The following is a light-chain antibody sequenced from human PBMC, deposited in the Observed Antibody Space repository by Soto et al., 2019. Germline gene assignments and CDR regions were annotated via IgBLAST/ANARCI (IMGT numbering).Light chain of an antibody. CDR3: SSYTSSSTLV. J-gene: IGLJ3*02. Sequence: QSALTQPASVSGSPGQSITISCTGTSSDVGDYNYVSWYQQHPGKAPKLIIYEVSYRPSGVSNRFSGSKSGNTASLTISGLQAEDEADYYCSSYTSSSTLVFGGGTKVTVL. CDR2: EVS. V-gene: IGLV2-14*01. CDR1: SSDVGDYNY.